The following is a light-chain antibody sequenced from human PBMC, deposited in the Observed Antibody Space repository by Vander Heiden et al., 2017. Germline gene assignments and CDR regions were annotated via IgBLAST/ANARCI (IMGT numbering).Light chain of an antibody. V-gene: IGKV1-39*01. CDR3: QQSYRTPLT. CDR2: GTS. J-gene: IGKJ4*01. Sequence: DIQMTQSPSSLSASVGDRVTITCRASESITNYLNWYQQKPGKAPNLLIFGTSSLLSGVPSRFSGSGSGTDFTLTISSLQPEDVATYYCQQSYRTPLTFGGGTKVEVK. CDR1: ESITNY.